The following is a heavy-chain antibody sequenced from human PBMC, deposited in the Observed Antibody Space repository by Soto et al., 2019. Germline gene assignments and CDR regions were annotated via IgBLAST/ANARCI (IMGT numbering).Heavy chain of an antibody. Sequence: EVQLVESGGGLVQPGGSLTLSCAASEFTFSSYDISWVRQAPGKGLEWLSYISKNDSPIYYADSVKGRFTISRDNAKDSLYLQMNSLRDEDTAVYFCARGFSYASLGLWGQGTLVTVSS. V-gene: IGHV3-48*02. J-gene: IGHJ4*02. CDR1: EFTFSSYD. CDR3: ARGFSYASLGL. CDR2: ISKNDSPI. D-gene: IGHD3-16*01.